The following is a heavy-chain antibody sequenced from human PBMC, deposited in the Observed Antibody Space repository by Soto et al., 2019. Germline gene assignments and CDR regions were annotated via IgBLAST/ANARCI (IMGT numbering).Heavy chain of an antibody. CDR3: AKDAATAEQYYFDY. CDR2: ISGSGGSP. Sequence: GGSLRLSCAASGFTFSSYAMSWVRQAPGKGLGLVSAISGSGGSPYYADSVKGRFTISRDNSKNTLYLQMNNLRAEDTAVYYCAKDAATAEQYYFDYWGQGTLVTVSS. CDR1: GFTFSSYA. J-gene: IGHJ4*02. D-gene: IGHD6-25*01. V-gene: IGHV3-23*01.